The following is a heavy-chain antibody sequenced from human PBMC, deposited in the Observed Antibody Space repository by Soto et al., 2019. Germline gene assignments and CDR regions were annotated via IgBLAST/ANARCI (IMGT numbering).Heavy chain of an antibody. D-gene: IGHD6-13*01. CDR1: GGSISSISNHY. J-gene: IGHJ6*02. Sequence: SETLSLTCTVSGGSISSISNHYCSWIRLPPGKGLEWIGYISYSGYTSYNPSLKSRVIISVDTSKNQFSLNLTSVTAADTALYYCIWQHDFYYGRAVWGQGTTVTVSS. CDR3: IWQHDFYYGRAV. V-gene: IGHV4-61*05. CDR2: ISYSGYT.